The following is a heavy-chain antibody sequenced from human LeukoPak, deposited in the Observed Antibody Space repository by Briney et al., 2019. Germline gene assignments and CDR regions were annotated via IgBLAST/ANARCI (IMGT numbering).Heavy chain of an antibody. D-gene: IGHD4-11*01. CDR1: GGSISSSSNY. V-gene: IGHV4-39*01. CDR3: ARGYSNPPDY. CDR2: MYYSGST. J-gene: IGHJ4*02. Sequence: KPSETLSLTCTVSGGSISSSSNYWGWIRQPPGKGLEWIGSMYYSGSTYYNPSLRSRVTISLDTSKNQFSLKLNSVTAADTAVYYCARGYSNPPDYWGQGTLVTVSS.